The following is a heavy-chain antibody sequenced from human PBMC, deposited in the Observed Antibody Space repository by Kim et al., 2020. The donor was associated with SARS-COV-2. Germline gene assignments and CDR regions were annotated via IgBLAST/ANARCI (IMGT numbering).Heavy chain of an antibody. Sequence: KSRITISVATSKNQFSLKLSAVTAADTAVYYCARHPVIVVVPAAIRGAFDIWGQGTMVTVSS. CDR3: ARHPVIVVVPAAIRGAFDI. D-gene: IGHD2-2*02. J-gene: IGHJ3*02. V-gene: IGHV4-59*08.